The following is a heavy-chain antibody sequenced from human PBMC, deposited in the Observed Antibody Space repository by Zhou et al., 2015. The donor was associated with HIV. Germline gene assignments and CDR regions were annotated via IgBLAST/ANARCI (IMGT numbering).Heavy chain of an antibody. Sequence: QVQLVQSGAEVKKPGASVKVSCKSSGYIFTSYGITWVRQAPGQGLEWMGWISAYNGHTNYAQKLQGRVTMTADTSTSTAYMELRSLRSDDTAVYYCARNSGHTYDYYAMDVWGQGTTVTVSS. D-gene: IGHD5-18*01. CDR1: GYIFTSYG. V-gene: IGHV1-18*01. CDR3: ARNSGHTYDYYAMDV. J-gene: IGHJ6*02. CDR2: ISAYNGHT.